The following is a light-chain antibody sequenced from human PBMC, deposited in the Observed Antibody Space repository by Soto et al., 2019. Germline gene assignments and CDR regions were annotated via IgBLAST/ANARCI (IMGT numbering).Light chain of an antibody. CDR3: SVIYTCVGEV. Sequence: QAVVTQEPSLTVSPGGTGTLACDSTTGAVTSGHVPHWFQQKPGQAPRTLTSDTRNRHPWTHARFSGSLHGGKAALTLSDVQPEDEAEYYCSVIYTCVGEVFGTGTKLTVL. CDR2: DTR. J-gene: IGLJ1*01. CDR1: TGAVTSGHV. V-gene: IGLV7-46*01.